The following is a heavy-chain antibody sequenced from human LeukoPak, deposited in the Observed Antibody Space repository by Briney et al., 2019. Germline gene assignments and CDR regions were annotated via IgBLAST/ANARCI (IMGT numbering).Heavy chain of an antibody. Sequence: PSETLSLTCAVYGGSFSGYYWSWIRQPPGKGLEWIGEINHSGSTNYNPSLKSRVTISVDTSKNQFSLKLSSVTAADTAVYYCARGSYCSSTSCYSGYYYYGMDVWGQGTTVTVSS. V-gene: IGHV4-34*01. CDR3: ARGSYCSSTSCYSGYYYYGMDV. CDR2: INHSGST. D-gene: IGHD2-2*01. J-gene: IGHJ6*02. CDR1: GGSFSGYY.